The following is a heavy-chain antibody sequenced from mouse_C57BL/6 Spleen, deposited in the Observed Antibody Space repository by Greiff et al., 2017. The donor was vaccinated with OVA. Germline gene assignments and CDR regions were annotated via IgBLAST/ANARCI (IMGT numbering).Heavy chain of an antibody. CDR2: INPSNGGT. J-gene: IGHJ1*03. Sequence: VQLQQPGTELVKPGTSVKLSCKASGYTFTSYWMHWVKQRPGQGLEWIGNINPSNGGTNYNEKFKSKATLTVDKSSSTAYMQLSSLTSEDSAVYYCARSPYYSWYFDVWGTGTTVTVSS. CDR3: ARSPYYSWYFDV. CDR1: GYTFTSYW. D-gene: IGHD1-1*01. V-gene: IGHV1-53*01.